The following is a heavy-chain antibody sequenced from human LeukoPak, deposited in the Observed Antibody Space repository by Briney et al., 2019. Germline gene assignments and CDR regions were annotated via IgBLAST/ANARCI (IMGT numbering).Heavy chain of an antibody. CDR3: AKTRGRGGSGSYVWSFDY. D-gene: IGHD3-10*01. J-gene: IGHJ4*02. CDR2: IRYDGSNK. Sequence: TGGSLRLSCAASGFTFSSYGMHWVRQAPGKGLEWVAFIRYDGSNKYYADSVKGRFTISRDNSKNTLYLQMNSLRAEDTAVYYCAKTRGRGGSGSYVWSFDYWGQGTLVTVSS. CDR1: GFTFSSYG. V-gene: IGHV3-30*02.